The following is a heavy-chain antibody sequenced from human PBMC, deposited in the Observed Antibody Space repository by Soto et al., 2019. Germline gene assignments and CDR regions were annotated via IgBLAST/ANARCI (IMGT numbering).Heavy chain of an antibody. CDR1: GFTFSDYY. J-gene: IGHJ2*01. CDR3: ARDRPQVVTATYWYFDL. Sequence: QVQLVESGGGLVKPGGSLRLSCAASGFTFSDYYMSWIRQAPGKGLEWVSYISSSSSYTNYADSVKGRFTISRDNAKNSLYLQMNSLRAEDTAVYYCARDRPQVVTATYWYFDLWGRGTLVTVSS. CDR2: ISSSSSYT. D-gene: IGHD2-21*02. V-gene: IGHV3-11*05.